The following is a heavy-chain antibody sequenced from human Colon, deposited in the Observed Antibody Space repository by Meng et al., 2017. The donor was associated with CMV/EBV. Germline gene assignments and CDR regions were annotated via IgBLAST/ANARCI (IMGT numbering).Heavy chain of an antibody. D-gene: IGHD3-22*01. V-gene: IGHV1-2*02. J-gene: IGHJ4*02. CDR3: ARDWYPGDRRGSFDY. Sequence: QVQVGQVGAEVKKPGASVKASCKASEYTFTGYYMHWVRQAPGQGLEWMGWINPNSGGTNYAQKFQGRVTMTRDTSITTAYMELSRLRSDDTAVYYCARDWYPGDRRGSFDYWGQGTLVTVSS. CDR1: EYTFTGYY. CDR2: INPNSGGT.